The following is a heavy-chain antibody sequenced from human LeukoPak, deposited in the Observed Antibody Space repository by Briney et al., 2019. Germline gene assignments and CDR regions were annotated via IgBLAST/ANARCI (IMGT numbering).Heavy chain of an antibody. V-gene: IGHV4-39*01. CDR3: ARIPVGAWDYYYYMDV. CDR1: GGSISSSSYY. J-gene: IGHJ6*03. CDR2: IYYSGST. D-gene: IGHD1-26*01. Sequence: SETLSLTCTVSGGSISSSSYYWGWIRQPPGKGLEWIGSIYYSGSTYYNPSLKSRVTISVETYKNQFSLKLSAVTAADTAVYYCARIPVGAWDYYYYMDVWGKGTTVTVSS.